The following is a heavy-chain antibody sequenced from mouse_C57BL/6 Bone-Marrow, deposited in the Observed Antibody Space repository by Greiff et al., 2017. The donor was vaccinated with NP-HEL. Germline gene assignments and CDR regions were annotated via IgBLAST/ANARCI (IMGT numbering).Heavy chain of an antibody. CDR2: ISNGGGST. CDR3: ARSYGLAY. J-gene: IGHJ3*01. CDR1: GFTFSDYY. D-gene: IGHD1-1*02. Sequence: EVQVVESGGGLVQPGGSLKLSCAASGFTFSDYYMYWVRQTPEKRLEWVAYISNGGGSTYYPDTVKGRFTISRDNARNTLYLQMSRLKSEDTAMYYCARSYGLAYWGQGTLVTVSA. V-gene: IGHV5-12*01.